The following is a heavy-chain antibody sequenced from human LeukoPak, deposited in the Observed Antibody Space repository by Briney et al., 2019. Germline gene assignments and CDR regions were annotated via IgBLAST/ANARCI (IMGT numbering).Heavy chain of an antibody. Sequence: GGSLRHTCAASGFTFDDYAMHWVRQAPGKGLEWVSLISWDGGSTYYADSVKGRFTISRDNSKNSLYLQMNSLRAEDTALYYCAKDIGALRWLQIGYWGQGTLVTVSS. J-gene: IGHJ4*02. CDR3: AKDIGALRWLQIGY. D-gene: IGHD5-24*01. CDR1: GFTFDDYA. V-gene: IGHV3-43D*03. CDR2: ISWDGGST.